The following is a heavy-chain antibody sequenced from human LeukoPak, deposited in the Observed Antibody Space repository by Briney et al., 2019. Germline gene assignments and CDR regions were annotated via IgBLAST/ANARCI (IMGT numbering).Heavy chain of an antibody. Sequence: SETLSLTCTVSGDSLSSDYWSWVRQPPGKGLEWIGYIYRFGNTAYNTSLRRRVTISLDTSKKQLSLNLTSVTAADTAVYYCAGRGQRYFRDWGQGNLVTVSS. J-gene: IGHJ1*01. CDR2: IYRFGNT. CDR3: AGRGQRYFRD. CDR1: GDSLSSDY. V-gene: IGHV4-4*08.